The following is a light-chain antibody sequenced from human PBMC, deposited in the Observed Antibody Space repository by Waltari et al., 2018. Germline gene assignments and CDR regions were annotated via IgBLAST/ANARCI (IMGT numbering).Light chain of an antibody. V-gene: IGLV2-14*03. J-gene: IGLJ2*01. CDR1: RRYVGGYNF. Sequence: QSALTQPASVSGSPGQSIAISCAGTRRYVGGYNFVPWYQQQPGKAPKTMIYDVTKRPSGVSDRFSGSKSGNTASLTISGLQAEDEGDYYCGSYRYGSSLVFGGGTRLTVL. CDR3: GSYRYGSSLV. CDR2: DVT.